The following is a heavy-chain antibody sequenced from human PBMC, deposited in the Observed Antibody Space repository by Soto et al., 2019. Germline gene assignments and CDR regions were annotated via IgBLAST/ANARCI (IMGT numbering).Heavy chain of an antibody. Sequence: QVELQEAGPGLVKPSGTLSLTCAVSGGSISTINWWTWVRQPPGKGLDWIGEIYQTGSTSYNPSLVSRVTISIEKSKNQFSRKLRSVTAADTSVYYCARVSSRSAFGMDVWGQGATVTVSS. J-gene: IGHJ6*02. D-gene: IGHD6-6*01. CDR2: IYQTGST. V-gene: IGHV4-4*02. CDR1: GGSISTINW. CDR3: ARVSSRSAFGMDV.